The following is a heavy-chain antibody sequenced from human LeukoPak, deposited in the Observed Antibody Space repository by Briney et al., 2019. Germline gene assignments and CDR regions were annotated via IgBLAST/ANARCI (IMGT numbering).Heavy chain of an antibody. CDR2: IYYSGNT. D-gene: IGHD2-15*01. CDR3: ARVGSGDSCYSD. V-gene: IGHV4-59*11. Sequence: SETLSLTCNVSGGFKRILHGSDLRQPPGKGLEWIGYIYYSGNTNYNPSLKSRVTISVDTSKNQFSLKLRSVTAADTAVYDFARVGSGDSCYSDWGQGTLVTVSS. CDR1: GGFKRILH. J-gene: IGHJ4*02.